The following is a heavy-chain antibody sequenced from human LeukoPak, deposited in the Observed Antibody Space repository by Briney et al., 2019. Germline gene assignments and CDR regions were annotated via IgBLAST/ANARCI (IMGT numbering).Heavy chain of an antibody. CDR1: GGSISSYY. Sequence: PSETLSLTCTVSGGSISSYYWSWIRQPPGKGLEWIGYIYYSGSTNYNPSLKSRVTISVDTSKNQFSLKLSSVTAADTAVYYCARDRNWNYKLFDYWGQGTLVTVSS. D-gene: IGHD1-7*01. V-gene: IGHV4-59*01. CDR2: IYYSGST. CDR3: ARDRNWNYKLFDY. J-gene: IGHJ4*02.